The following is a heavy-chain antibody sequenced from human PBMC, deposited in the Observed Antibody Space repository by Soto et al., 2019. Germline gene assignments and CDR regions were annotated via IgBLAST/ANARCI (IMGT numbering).Heavy chain of an antibody. CDR1: GFIFTNYW. Sequence: GGSLRLSCAASGFIFTNYWMHWVRQVPGRGLVWVSGITHDGSGTKYADSVKGRFTISRDNAKNTMYLQMASLRPEDTAVYYCAKEVEVAGDLDYWGHGTLVTVSS. CDR3: AKEVEVAGDLDY. V-gene: IGHV3-74*01. J-gene: IGHJ4*01. D-gene: IGHD6-19*01. CDR2: ITHDGSGT.